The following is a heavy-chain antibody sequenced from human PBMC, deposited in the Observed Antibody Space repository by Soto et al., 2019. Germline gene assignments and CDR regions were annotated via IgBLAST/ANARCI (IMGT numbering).Heavy chain of an antibody. D-gene: IGHD5-18*01. CDR2: INAGNGNT. J-gene: IGHJ6*02. V-gene: IGHV1-3*01. Sequence: ASVKVSCKASGYTFTSYAMHWVRQAPGQRLEWMGWINAGNGNTKYSQKFQGRVTITRDTSASTAYMELSSLRPEDTAVYYCAREDVDTAMVGSLDVWGQGTTVTVAS. CDR1: GYTFTSYA. CDR3: AREDVDTAMVGSLDV.